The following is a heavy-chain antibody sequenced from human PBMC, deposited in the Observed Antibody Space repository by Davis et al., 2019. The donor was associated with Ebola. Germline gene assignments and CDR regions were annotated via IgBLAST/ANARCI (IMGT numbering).Heavy chain of an antibody. Sequence: AASVKVSCKASGGTFSSYAISWVRQAPGQGLEWMGGIIPIFGTANYAQKFQGRVTITADESTSTAYMELSSLRSEDTAVYYCARFPAPRGLLLYKTYNWFDPWGQGTLVTVSS. CDR3: ARFPAPRGLLLYKTYNWFDP. V-gene: IGHV1-69*13. CDR1: GGTFSSYA. D-gene: IGHD2-15*01. J-gene: IGHJ5*02. CDR2: IIPIFGTA.